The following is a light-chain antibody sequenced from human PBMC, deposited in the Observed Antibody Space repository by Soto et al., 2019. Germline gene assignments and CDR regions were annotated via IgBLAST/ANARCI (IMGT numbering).Light chain of an antibody. CDR3: QQYDIWHLIT. CDR1: QIVRSN. J-gene: IGKJ5*01. V-gene: IGKV3D-15*01. CDR2: AAS. Sequence: EIEMTQSPETLSMSTGKRATPTSRDSQIVRSNLAWYQQKRGQAPRLIXYAASTRATGIPARFSGSGSWRKFALTISSLHSEDFALYYCQQYDIWHLITVGQGTRLQIK.